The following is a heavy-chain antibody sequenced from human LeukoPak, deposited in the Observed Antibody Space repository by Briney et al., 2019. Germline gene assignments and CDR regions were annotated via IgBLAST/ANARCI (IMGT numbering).Heavy chain of an antibody. D-gene: IGHD4-17*01. CDR1: GFAFGNYG. V-gene: IGHV3-23*01. Sequence: PGGSLRLTCTGSGFAFGNYGMTWVRQPPGKGLEWVSAITGSGGTTRCTDSVTGRFTISRDNSGNTLFLQMNSLRAEDTAVYYCAKDPNGDYLGAFDFWGPGTLVTVSS. J-gene: IGHJ3*01. CDR2: ITGSGGTT. CDR3: AKDPNGDYLGAFDF.